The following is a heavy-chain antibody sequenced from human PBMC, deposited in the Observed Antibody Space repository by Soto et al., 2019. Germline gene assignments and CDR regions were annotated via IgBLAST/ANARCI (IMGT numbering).Heavy chain of an antibody. CDR3: ARDISPTIVLVPAAVFDY. CDR2: INPSGGST. D-gene: IGHD2-2*01. CDR1: GYTFTSYD. Sequence: ASVKVSCKASGYTFTSYDMHWVRQAPGKGLEWMGIINPSGGSTSYAQKFQGRVTMTRDTSTSTVYMELSSLRSEDTAEYYCARDISPTIVLVPAAVFDYWG. J-gene: IGHJ4*01. V-gene: IGHV1-46*01.